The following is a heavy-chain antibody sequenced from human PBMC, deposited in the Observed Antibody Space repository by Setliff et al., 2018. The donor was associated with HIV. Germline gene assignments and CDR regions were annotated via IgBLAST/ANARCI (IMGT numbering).Heavy chain of an antibody. J-gene: IGHJ6*03. V-gene: IGHV1-2*02. Sequence: ASVKVSCKASGYIFTGYSMHWVRRAPGQGFEWMGWINPDNGRTQYGQKFQGRLTLTRDASIRTAYMELSGLTFDDTAMYYCARDRRAGVYYYTDVWGTGTTVTVSS. CDR3: ARDRRAGVYYYTDV. CDR1: GYIFTGYS. CDR2: INPDNGRT. D-gene: IGHD7-27*01.